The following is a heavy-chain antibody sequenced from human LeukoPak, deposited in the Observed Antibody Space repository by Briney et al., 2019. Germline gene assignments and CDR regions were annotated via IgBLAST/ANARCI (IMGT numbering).Heavy chain of an antibody. D-gene: IGHD1-26*01. CDR3: ARAKEWELYYFDY. J-gene: IGHJ4*02. V-gene: IGHV1-8*03. CDR1: GYTFTSYD. CDR2: MNPNSGNT. Sequence: ASVKVSCKASGYTFTSYDINWVRQATGQGLEWMGWMNPNSGNTGYAQKFQGRVTITRNTSISTAYMELSSLRSEDTVVYYCARAKEWELYYFDYWGQGTLVAVSS.